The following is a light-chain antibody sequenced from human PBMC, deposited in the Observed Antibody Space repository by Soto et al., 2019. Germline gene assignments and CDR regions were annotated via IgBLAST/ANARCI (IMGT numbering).Light chain of an antibody. CDR2: DVS. V-gene: IGKV3-20*01. CDR3: QQYGSSPT. J-gene: IGKJ1*01. Sequence: EIVLTQSPGTLSLSPGERATLSCRSSQSVSSNYFAWYQQKPDQAPRLVIYDVSGRATGVPDRFSGSGSGTDFTLTISRLEPEDFAVYYCQQYGSSPTFGQGTKVEIK. CDR1: QSVSSNY.